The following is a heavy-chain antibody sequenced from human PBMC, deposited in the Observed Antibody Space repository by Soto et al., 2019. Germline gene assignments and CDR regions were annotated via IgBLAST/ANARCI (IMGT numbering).Heavy chain of an antibody. CDR2: ISSNGGST. Sequence: EVQLVESGGGLVQPGGSLRLSCAASGFTFSSYAMHWVRQAPGKGLEYVSAISSNGGSTYYANSVKGRFTISRDNSKNTLYLQMGSLRAEDMAGYYCARGRPGKGGATTPFDYWGQGTLVIVFS. CDR3: ARGRPGKGGATTPFDY. J-gene: IGHJ4*02. D-gene: IGHD1-26*01. V-gene: IGHV3-64*01. CDR1: GFTFSSYA.